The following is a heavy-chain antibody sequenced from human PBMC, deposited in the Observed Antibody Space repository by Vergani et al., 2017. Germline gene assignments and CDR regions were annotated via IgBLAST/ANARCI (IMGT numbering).Heavy chain of an antibody. V-gene: IGHV1-69*18. CDR1: GGPFSSYA. J-gene: IGHJ4*02. CDR3: ARVRVGELWGYFDY. D-gene: IGHD3-10*01. Sequence: QVQLVQSGAEVKKPGSSVKVSCKASGGPFSSYAISWVRQAPGQGLEWMGRIIPIFGTANYDQKFQGRVTITADEYTSTAYMELSSRRSEDTAVYYCARVRVGELWGYFDYWGQGTLVTVSS. CDR2: IIPIFGTA.